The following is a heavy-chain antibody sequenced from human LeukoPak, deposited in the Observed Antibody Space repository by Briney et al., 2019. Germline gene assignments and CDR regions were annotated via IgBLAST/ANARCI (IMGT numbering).Heavy chain of an antibody. V-gene: IGHV3-74*01. Sequence: GGSLRLSCVASGFTVSTNYMSWVRQAPGKGLVWVSRIKTDGSTITYADSVKGRFTISRDNAMNTLYLQMDSLGAEDTAVYYCARVGQGEWFFDLWGRGTLVTVSS. CDR2: IKTDGSTI. CDR1: GFTVSTNY. D-gene: IGHD1-26*01. J-gene: IGHJ2*01. CDR3: ARVGQGEWFFDL.